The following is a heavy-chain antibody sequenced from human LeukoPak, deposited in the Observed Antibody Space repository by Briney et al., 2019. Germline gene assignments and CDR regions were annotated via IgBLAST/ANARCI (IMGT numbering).Heavy chain of an antibody. V-gene: IGHV3-48*03. Sequence: GGSLRLSCAASGFTLSSYEMNWVRQAPGKGLEWVAYISSVGSTIYYADSVKGRFTISRDNAKNSLYLQMNSLRAEDTAVYYCAREIPKGDYYDSSGYPDDAFDIWGQGTMVTVSS. CDR2: ISSVGSTI. D-gene: IGHD3-22*01. CDR3: AREIPKGDYYDSSGYPDDAFDI. CDR1: GFTLSSYE. J-gene: IGHJ3*02.